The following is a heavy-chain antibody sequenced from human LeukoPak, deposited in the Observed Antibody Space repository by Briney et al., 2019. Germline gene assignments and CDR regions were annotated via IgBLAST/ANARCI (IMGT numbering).Heavy chain of an antibody. J-gene: IGHJ4*02. Sequence: ASVKVSCKASGYTFTSYGISWVRQAPGQGLEWMGWISAYNGNTNYAQKLQGRVTMTTDTSTSTAYMELRSLRSDDTAVYYCARDLSPYDSSGYYPDYWGQGTLVTVSP. CDR2: ISAYNGNT. V-gene: IGHV1-18*01. CDR3: ARDLSPYDSSGYYPDY. D-gene: IGHD3-22*01. CDR1: GYTFTSYG.